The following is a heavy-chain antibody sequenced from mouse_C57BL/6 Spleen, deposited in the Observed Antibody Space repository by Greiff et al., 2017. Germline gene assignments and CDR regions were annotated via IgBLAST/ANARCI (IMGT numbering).Heavy chain of an antibody. J-gene: IGHJ3*01. Sequence: EVKLVESGGGLVQPKGSLKLSCAASGFSFNTYAMNWVRQAPGKGLEWVARIRSKSNNYATYYADSVKDRFTISRDDSESMLYLQMNNLKTEDTAMYYCVRHSYYDYDGGPWFAYWGQGTLVTVSA. D-gene: IGHD2-4*01. CDR2: IRSKSNNYAT. CDR3: VRHSYYDYDGGPWFAY. V-gene: IGHV10-1*01. CDR1: GFSFNTYA.